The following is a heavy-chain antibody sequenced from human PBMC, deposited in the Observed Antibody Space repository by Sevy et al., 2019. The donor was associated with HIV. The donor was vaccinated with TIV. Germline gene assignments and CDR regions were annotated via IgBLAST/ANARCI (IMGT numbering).Heavy chain of an antibody. D-gene: IGHD3-22*01. CDR1: GGTFSSYA. CDR3: AREEYYYDSSGYSY. V-gene: IGHV1-69*06. J-gene: IGHJ4*02. CDR2: IIPIFGTA. Sequence: ASVKVSCKASGGTFSSYAISWVRQAPGQGLEWMGGIIPIFGTANYAQKFQGRVTITADKSTSTAYMELSSLRSEDTAVYYCAREEYYYDSSGYSYWGQGTLLTVSS.